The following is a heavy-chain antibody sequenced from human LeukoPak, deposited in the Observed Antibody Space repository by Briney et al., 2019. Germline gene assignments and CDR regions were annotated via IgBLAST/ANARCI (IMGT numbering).Heavy chain of an antibody. Sequence: PGGSLRLSCAASGFTFSSYGMSWVRQAPGKGLEWVSAISSSTTFIYYADSVQGRFTISRDNAQNSVFLQMNGLRGEDTAVYYCAAQRWLQSSATFNMWGRGTMVTVSS. V-gene: IGHV3-21*06. CDR3: AAQRWLQSSATFNM. CDR2: ISSSTTFI. CDR1: GFTFSSYG. D-gene: IGHD5-24*01. J-gene: IGHJ3*02.